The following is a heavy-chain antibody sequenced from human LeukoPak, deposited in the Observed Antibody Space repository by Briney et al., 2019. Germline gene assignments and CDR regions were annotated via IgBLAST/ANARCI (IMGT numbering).Heavy chain of an antibody. CDR2: IKQDGSVK. V-gene: IGHV3-7*03. J-gene: IGHJ4*02. CDR3: AKDSVTGGSYYGLYYFDY. CDR1: GFTFSRYW. D-gene: IGHD1-26*01. Sequence: GGSLRLSCAASGFTFSRYWMSWVRQAPGKGLEWVANIKQDGSVKNYVDSVKGRFTISRDNSKNTLYLQMNSLRAEDTAVYYCAKDSVTGGSYYGLYYFDYWGQGTLVTVSS.